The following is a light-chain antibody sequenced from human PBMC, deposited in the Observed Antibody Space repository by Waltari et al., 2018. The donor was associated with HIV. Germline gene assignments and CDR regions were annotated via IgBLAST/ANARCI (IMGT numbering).Light chain of an antibody. J-gene: IGLJ2*01. CDR2: EVS. CDR3: SSYSTAANVV. Sequence: QSALAQPASVSGSPGQSITMSCTGTTSDIGGYNFVSWYPQPPGKVPKVLIYEVSNRPSGVSTRFSGSKSGNTASLTISGLQTEDEADYYCSSYSTAANVVFGGGTKLTVL. CDR1: TSDIGGYNF. V-gene: IGLV2-14*01.